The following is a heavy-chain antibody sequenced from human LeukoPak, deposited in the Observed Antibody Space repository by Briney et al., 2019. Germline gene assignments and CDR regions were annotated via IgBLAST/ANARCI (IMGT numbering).Heavy chain of an antibody. D-gene: IGHD4-17*01. CDR1: GFTLSSYG. Sequence: GGSLRLSCAASGFTLSSYGVHWVRQAQGRGLEYVSGISSNGGITYYANSVKGRFTISRDNSKNTLYLQMGSLRDEDMAVYYCARDLDGDLMIWGQGTLVIVSS. J-gene: IGHJ4*02. CDR3: ARDLDGDLMI. V-gene: IGHV3-64*01. CDR2: ISSNGGIT.